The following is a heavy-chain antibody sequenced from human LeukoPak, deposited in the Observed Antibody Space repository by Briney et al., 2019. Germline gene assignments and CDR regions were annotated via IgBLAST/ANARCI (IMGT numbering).Heavy chain of an antibody. CDR2: ISGSGGST. D-gene: IGHD6-19*01. V-gene: IGHV3-23*01. CDR3: AKDGYSSGWYDY. Sequence: GGSMRLACAASGFTFSSYAMSWVRQAPGEGLEWVSAISGSGGSTYYADSVKGRFTISRDNSKNTLYLQMNSLRAEDTAVYYRAKDGYSSGWYDYWGQGTLVTVSS. J-gene: IGHJ4*02. CDR1: GFTFSSYA.